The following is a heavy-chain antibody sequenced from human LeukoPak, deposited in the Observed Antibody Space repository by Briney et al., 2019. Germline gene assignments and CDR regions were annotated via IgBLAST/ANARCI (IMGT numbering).Heavy chain of an antibody. J-gene: IGHJ5*02. CDR1: GGSISSGGYY. CDR2: IYTSGST. Sequence: SETLSLTCTVSGGSISSGGYYWSWIRQPAGKGLEWIGRIYTSGSTNYNPSLKSRVTMSVDTSKNQFSLKLSSVTAADTAVYYCARDNGRWSTIFGVGVGRFDPWGQGTLVTVSS. D-gene: IGHD3-3*01. CDR3: ARDNGRWSTIFGVGVGRFDP. V-gene: IGHV4-61*02.